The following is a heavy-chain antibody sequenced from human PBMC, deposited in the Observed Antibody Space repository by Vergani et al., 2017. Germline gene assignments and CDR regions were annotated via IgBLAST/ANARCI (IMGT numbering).Heavy chain of an antibody. CDR3: AREYSSSEVGGANWFDP. V-gene: IGHV1-8*01. CDR2: MNPNSGNT. J-gene: IGHJ5*02. Sequence: QVQLVQSGAEVKKPGASVKVSCKASGYTFTSYDINWVRQATGQGLEWMGWMNPNSGNTGYAQKFQGRVTMTRNTSISTAYMELSSLRSEDTAVYYCAREYSSSEVGGANWFDPWGQGTLVTVSS. D-gene: IGHD6-6*01. CDR1: GYTFTSYD.